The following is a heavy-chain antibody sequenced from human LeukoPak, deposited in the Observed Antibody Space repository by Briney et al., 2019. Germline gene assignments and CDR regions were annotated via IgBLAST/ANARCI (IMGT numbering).Heavy chain of an antibody. CDR1: GGSFSGYY. CDR2: INHSGST. V-gene: IGHV4-34*01. CDR3: ARGRRGLGYCSSTSCRSNWFDP. Sequence: SETLSLTCAVYGGSFSGYYWSWIRQPPGKGLEWIGEINHSGSTNYNPSLKSRVTIPVDTSKNQFSLKLSSVTAADTAVYYCARGRRGLGYCSSTSCRSNWFDPWGQGTLVTVSS. J-gene: IGHJ5*02. D-gene: IGHD2-2*01.